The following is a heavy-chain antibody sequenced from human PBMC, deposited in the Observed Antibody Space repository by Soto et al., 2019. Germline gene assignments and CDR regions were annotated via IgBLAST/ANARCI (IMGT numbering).Heavy chain of an antibody. CDR1: GYSISNGYD. D-gene: IGHD3-3*01. Sequence: SETLSLTCSFSGYSISNGYDWGLIRQLPGKGLEWIGSIYESGRTYYNPSLKSRVTVSVDTSKNLFSLKLSFVTAADTAVYYCAAARITIFGVVISPFDPWGQGTRVTVSS. V-gene: IGHV4-38-2*01. J-gene: IGHJ5*02. CDR2: IYESGRT. CDR3: AAARITIFGVVISPFDP.